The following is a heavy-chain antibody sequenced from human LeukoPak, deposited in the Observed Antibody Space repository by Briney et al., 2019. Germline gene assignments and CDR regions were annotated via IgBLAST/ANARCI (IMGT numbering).Heavy chain of an antibody. D-gene: IGHD6-19*01. V-gene: IGHV3-21*01. CDR2: ISSSSSYI. CDR3: GRDEKAGYY. J-gene: IGHJ4*02. CDR1: GFTFSSYA. Sequence: GGSLRLSFAASGFTFSSYAMSWVRQAPGKGREGVSSISSSSSYIYYADSVKGRFTIYRDNAKNSLYLQMNSLRAEDTAVYYCGRDEKAGYYWGQGTLVTVSS.